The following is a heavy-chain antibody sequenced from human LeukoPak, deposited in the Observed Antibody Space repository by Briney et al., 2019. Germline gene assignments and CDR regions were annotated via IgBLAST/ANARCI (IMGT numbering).Heavy chain of an antibody. D-gene: IGHD5-18*01. CDR1: GFTFSSYA. J-gene: IGHJ4*02. Sequence: GGSLRLSCAASGFTFSSYAMSWVRQAPGKGLEWVSAISGSGGSTYYADSVKGRFTISRDNSKNTLYLQMNSLRAEDTAVYYCAKEAMVHVDTAMVLFDYWVQGTLVTVSS. CDR3: AKEAMVHVDTAMVLFDY. V-gene: IGHV3-23*01. CDR2: ISGSGGST.